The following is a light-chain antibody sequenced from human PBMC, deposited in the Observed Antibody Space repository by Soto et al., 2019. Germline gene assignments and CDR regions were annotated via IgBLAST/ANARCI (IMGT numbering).Light chain of an antibody. Sequence: EIVMTQSPATLSVSPGDRAILSCRASQSISSKLGWYQQSPGQAPRLLIYGASTRAPGIPARFSGSGSGTEFTLTISSLQSEDFGVYYCQQYDKWFSITFGQGTRLEIK. CDR1: QSISSK. J-gene: IGKJ5*01. CDR3: QQYDKWFSIT. V-gene: IGKV3-15*01. CDR2: GAS.